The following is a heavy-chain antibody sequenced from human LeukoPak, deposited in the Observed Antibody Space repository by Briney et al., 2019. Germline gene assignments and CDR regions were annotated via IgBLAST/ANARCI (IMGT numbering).Heavy chain of an antibody. CDR1: EFTLSTHG. D-gene: IGHD1-26*01. CDR2: ISGSGGST. Sequence: GGSLRLSCAASEFTLSTHGLSWVRQAPGKGLEWVSTISGSGGSTYYADSVKGRFTISRDNSKNTLYLQMNSLRAEDTAVYYCAKLGSYYTFDYWGQGTLVTVSS. J-gene: IGHJ4*02. CDR3: AKLGSYYTFDY. V-gene: IGHV3-23*01.